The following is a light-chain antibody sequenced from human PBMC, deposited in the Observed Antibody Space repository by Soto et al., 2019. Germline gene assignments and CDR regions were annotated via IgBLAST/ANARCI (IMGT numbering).Light chain of an antibody. CDR2: DAS. CDR3: QQYGSSPWT. Sequence: ETVLTQSPGTLSLSPGERATLSCRASQTIRSNYLAWYRQTPGQAPRLLIYDASNRATGIADRFSVSGSGTDFALIIRRLEPEDFALYYCQQYGSSPWTFGQGTKVEIK. J-gene: IGKJ1*01. CDR1: QTIRSNY. V-gene: IGKV3-20*01.